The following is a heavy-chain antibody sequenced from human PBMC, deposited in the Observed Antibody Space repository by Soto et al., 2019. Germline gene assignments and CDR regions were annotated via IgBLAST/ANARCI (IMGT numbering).Heavy chain of an antibody. CDR2: ISSSGTYT. J-gene: IGHJ5*02. Sequence: EVQLVESGGGRVKPGGSLRLSCAASGFTFSNYAMNWVRQAPGKGLEWVSSISSSGTYTYYADSMKGRFTISRDNAKNSLYLQMNSLRAEDTAVYYCARDISGYDYNWFDPWGQGTLVTVSS. CDR3: ARDISGYDYNWFDP. V-gene: IGHV3-21*01. CDR1: GFTFSNYA. D-gene: IGHD5-12*01.